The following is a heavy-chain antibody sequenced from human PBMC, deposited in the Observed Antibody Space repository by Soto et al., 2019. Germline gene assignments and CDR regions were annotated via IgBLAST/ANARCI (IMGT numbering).Heavy chain of an antibody. CDR1: GFTLDDYA. CDR3: AKDMCSSWSIGWFDP. J-gene: IGHJ5*02. V-gene: IGHV3-9*01. Sequence: GGSLRRSCAASGFTLDDYAMHWARPAPVKGLEWVSGISWNSGSIGYADSVNGRFTISRDNAKSSLYLQMNSLRAEDTALYYCAKDMCSSWSIGWFDPWGQGILVTVSS. CDR2: ISWNSGSI. D-gene: IGHD6-13*01.